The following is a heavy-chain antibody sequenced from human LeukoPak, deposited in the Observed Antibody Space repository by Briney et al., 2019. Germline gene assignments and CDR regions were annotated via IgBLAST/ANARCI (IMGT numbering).Heavy chain of an antibody. J-gene: IGHJ4*02. Sequence: ASVKVSCKASGYTFTGYYMHWVRQAPGQGLEWMGWINPNSGGTNYAQKFQGRVTMTRDTSISTAYMELSRLRSDETAVYYCARDASRYNWRLLPFDYWGQGTLVTVSS. D-gene: IGHD1-20*01. CDR3: ARDASRYNWRLLPFDY. CDR2: INPNSGGT. V-gene: IGHV1-2*02. CDR1: GYTFTGYY.